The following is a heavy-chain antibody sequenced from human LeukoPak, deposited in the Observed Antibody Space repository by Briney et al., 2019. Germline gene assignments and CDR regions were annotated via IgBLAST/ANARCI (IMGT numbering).Heavy chain of an antibody. V-gene: IGHV3-21*01. CDR1: GFTFCSYS. J-gene: IGHJ6*03. D-gene: IGHD3-22*01. Sequence: PRGSLRLSCAPSGFTFCSYSMKWVRQAPGKRLEWGSAISSSSSYIYHADSVKGRFTISRDNAKNSLYLQMNSLRAEDTAVYYCASLSDPGSDSLDYYYYMDVWGKGTTVTVSS. CDR3: ASLSDPGSDSLDYYYYMDV. CDR2: ISSSSSYI.